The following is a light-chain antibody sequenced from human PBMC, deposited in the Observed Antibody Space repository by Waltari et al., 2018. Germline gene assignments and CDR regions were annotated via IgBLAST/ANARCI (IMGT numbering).Light chain of an antibody. V-gene: IGKV4-1*01. CDR1: QSVLYSATNKNY. J-gene: IGKJ4*01. CDR3: QQYYSTPPLT. Sequence: DIVMTQPPDSLAVSLGETATIHCKSSQSVLYSATNKNYLAWYQQKPGQPPKLLIYWASTRESGVPDRFSGSGSGTDFTLTISSLQAEDVAVYYCQQYYSTPPLTFGGGTKVEIK. CDR2: WAS.